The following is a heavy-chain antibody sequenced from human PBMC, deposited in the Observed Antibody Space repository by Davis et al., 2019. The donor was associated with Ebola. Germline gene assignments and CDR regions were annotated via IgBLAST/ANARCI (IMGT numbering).Heavy chain of an antibody. CDR2: INHSGST. D-gene: IGHD3-3*01. Sequence: PSETLSLTCAVYGGSFSGYYWSWIRQPPGKGLEWIGEINHSGSTNYNPSLKSRVTISVDTSKNQFSLKLSSVTAADTAVYYCARDSLTIFGVDTSYYYYMDVWGKGTTVTVSS. CDR3: ARDSLTIFGVDTSYYYYMDV. CDR1: GGSFSGYY. J-gene: IGHJ6*03. V-gene: IGHV4-34*01.